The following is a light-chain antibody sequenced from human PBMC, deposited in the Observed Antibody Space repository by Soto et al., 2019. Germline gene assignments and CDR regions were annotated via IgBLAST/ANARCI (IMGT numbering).Light chain of an antibody. CDR1: SSNIGIDY. Sequence: QSVLTQPPSVSAAPGQKVTISCSGSSSNIGIDYVSWYQQLPGTAPKLLIYEDNKRPSGIPDRFSGSTSGTSATLDITGLQTGDEADYYCGAWDTSLSGGIFGGGTKLTVL. CDR3: GAWDTSLSGGI. CDR2: EDN. J-gene: IGLJ2*01. V-gene: IGLV1-51*02.